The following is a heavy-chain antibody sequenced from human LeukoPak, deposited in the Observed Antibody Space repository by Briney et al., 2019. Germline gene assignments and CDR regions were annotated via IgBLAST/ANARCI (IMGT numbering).Heavy chain of an antibody. V-gene: IGHV3-30*18. CDR1: GFTLSSYG. D-gene: IGHD1-26*01. J-gene: IGHJ4*02. CDR2: ISYDGSNK. CDR3: AKASGSYSAYDY. Sequence: TGGSLRLSCAASGFTLSSYGMHWVRQAPGKGLEWVAVISYDGSNKYYADSVKGRFTISRDNSKNTLYLQMNSLRAEDTAVYYCAKASGSYSAYDYWGQGTLVTVSS.